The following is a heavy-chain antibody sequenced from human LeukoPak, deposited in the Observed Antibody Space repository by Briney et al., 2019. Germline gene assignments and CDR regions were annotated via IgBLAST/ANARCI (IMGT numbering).Heavy chain of an antibody. CDR2: IKRKSDNETV. J-gene: IGHJ4*02. CDR3: TTGLRGPNNY. CDR1: GFSFSNAW. D-gene: IGHD2-21*01. V-gene: IGHV3-15*01. Sequence: GGSLRLSCAASGFSFSNAWMNWVRQAPGKGLEWVGRIKRKSDNETVDYAAPVKGRFGITRDDSKNMLYLQMNSLKTEDTAVYYCTTGLRGPNNYWGQGALVTVSS.